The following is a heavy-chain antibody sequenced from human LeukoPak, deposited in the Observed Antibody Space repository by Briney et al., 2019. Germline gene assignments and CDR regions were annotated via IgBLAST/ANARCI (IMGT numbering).Heavy chain of an antibody. CDR2: ISYDGSNK. V-gene: IGHV3-30*18. CDR1: GFTFSRDG. CDR3: AKERDGFRTYYFDY. Sequence: GRPLGLSCAASGFTFSRDGMHWVRQAPGKGLEWVAVISYDGSNKYYADSVKGRFTISRDNSKNTLYLQMNSLRAEDTAVYFCAKERDGFRTYYFDYWGQGTLVTVSS. D-gene: IGHD5-24*01. J-gene: IGHJ4*02.